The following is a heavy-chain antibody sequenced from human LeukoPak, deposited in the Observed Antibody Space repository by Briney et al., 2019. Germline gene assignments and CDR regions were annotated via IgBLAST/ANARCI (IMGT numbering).Heavy chain of an antibody. CDR2: ISGSGGST. Sequence: PGGSLRLSCAASGFTFSSYAMSWVRQAPGKGLEGVSAISGSGGSTYYADSVKGRFTISRDNSKNTLYLQMNSLRAEDTAVYYCAKDRGRYYDFWSGYPSFDYWGQGTLVTVSS. V-gene: IGHV3-23*01. D-gene: IGHD3-3*01. CDR1: GFTFSSYA. J-gene: IGHJ4*02. CDR3: AKDRGRYYDFWSGYPSFDY.